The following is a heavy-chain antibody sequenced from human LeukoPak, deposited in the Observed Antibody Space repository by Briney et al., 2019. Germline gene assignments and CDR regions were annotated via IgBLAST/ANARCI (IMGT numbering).Heavy chain of an antibody. Sequence: PGGSLRLSCAASGFTFSSYGMHWVRQAPGKGLEWVAFIRYDGSNKYYADSVKGRFTISRDNSKNTLYLQMNSLRAEDTAVYYCAKASPYCSGGSCKRGFDYWGQGTLVTVSS. J-gene: IGHJ4*02. V-gene: IGHV3-30*02. CDR1: GFTFSSYG. CDR2: IRYDGSNK. D-gene: IGHD2-15*01. CDR3: AKASPYCSGGSCKRGFDY.